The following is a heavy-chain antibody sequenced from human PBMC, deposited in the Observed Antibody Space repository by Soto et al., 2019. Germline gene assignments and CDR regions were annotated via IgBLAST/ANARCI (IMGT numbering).Heavy chain of an antibody. CDR2: IYYSGST. CDR3: ASGYSYGYYYYYGMDV. CDR1: GGSISRYY. J-gene: IGHJ6*02. V-gene: IGHV4-59*04. Sequence: PSETLSLTCTVSGGSISRYYWNWIRQPPGKGMEWIGYIYYSGSTYYNPSLKSRVTISVDTSKNQFSLKLSSVTAADTAVYYCASGYSYGYYYYYGMDVWGQGTTVTVSS. D-gene: IGHD5-18*01.